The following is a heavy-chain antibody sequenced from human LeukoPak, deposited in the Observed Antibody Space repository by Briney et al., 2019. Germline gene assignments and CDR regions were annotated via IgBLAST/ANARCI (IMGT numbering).Heavy chain of an antibody. V-gene: IGHV3-30*02. CDR1: GFTFSSYG. J-gene: IGHJ6*03. Sequence: GGSLRLSCAASGFTFSSYGMHWVRQAPGKGLEWVAFIRYDGSNKYYADSVKGRFTISRDNSKNTLYLQMNSLRAEDTAVYYCAKDRVVTPHYYYYMDVWGKGTTVTVSS. CDR2: IRYDGSNK. CDR3: AKDRVVTPHYYYYMDV. D-gene: IGHD4-23*01.